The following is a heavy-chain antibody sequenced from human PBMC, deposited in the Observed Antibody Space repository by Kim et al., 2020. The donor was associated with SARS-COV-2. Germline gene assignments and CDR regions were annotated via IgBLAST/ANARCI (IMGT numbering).Heavy chain of an antibody. CDR3: IATYNLAY. D-gene: IGHD1-1*01. CDR1: GFTFSNAW. V-gene: IGHV3-15*01. J-gene: IGHJ4*02. Sequence: GGSLRLSCAASGFTFSNAWMSWVRQAPGKGLEWIGRVKGETDGGSPEYAAPVRGRFTISRDDSKNTVYLQINSLKTEDTAVYYCIATYNLAYWGQGTLVT. CDR2: VKGETDGGSP.